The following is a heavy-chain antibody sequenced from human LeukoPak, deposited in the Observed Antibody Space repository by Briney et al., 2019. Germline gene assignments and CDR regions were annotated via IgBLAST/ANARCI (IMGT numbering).Heavy chain of an antibody. D-gene: IGHD5-24*01. V-gene: IGHV3-23*01. CDR3: ARPRWLLEY. CDR1: GFNFDIFA. Sequence: HPGGSLRLSCAASGFNFDIFAMTWVRQAPGKGLEWVSAIGSSGSTYYADSVKGRFTISRDNSKSTLFLDMNSLRDDDTAIYYCARPRWLLEYWGQGSLVIVSS. CDR2: IGSSGST. J-gene: IGHJ4*02.